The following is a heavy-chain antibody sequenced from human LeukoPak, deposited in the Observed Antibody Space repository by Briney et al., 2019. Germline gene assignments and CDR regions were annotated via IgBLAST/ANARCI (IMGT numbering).Heavy chain of an antibody. CDR1: GVSFSGYY. Sequence: SETLSLTCAVYGVSFSGYYWSWIRQPPGKGLEWIGEINHSGSTNYNPSLKSRVTISVDTSKNQFSLKLSSVTAADTAVYYCARAGGFFSPFGYWGQGTLVTVSS. J-gene: IGHJ4*02. V-gene: IGHV4-34*01. D-gene: IGHD3-16*01. CDR2: INHSGST. CDR3: ARAGGFFSPFGY.